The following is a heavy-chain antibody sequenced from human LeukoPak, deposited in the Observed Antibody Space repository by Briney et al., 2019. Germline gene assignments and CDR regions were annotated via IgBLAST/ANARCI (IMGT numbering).Heavy chain of an antibody. D-gene: IGHD3-16*01. CDR3: ARAVWGSPYFDY. J-gene: IGHJ4*02. CDR1: GGSISSYY. CDR2: IYYSGYT. V-gene: IGHV4-59*01. Sequence: PSETLSLTCTVSGGSISSYYWSWIRQPPGKGLEWIGYIYYSGYTNYNPSLKSRVTISVDTSKNQFSLKLSSVTAADTAAYYCARAVWGSPYFDYWGQGTLVTVSS.